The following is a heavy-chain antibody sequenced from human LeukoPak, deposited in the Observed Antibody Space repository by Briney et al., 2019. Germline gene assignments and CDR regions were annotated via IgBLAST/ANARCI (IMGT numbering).Heavy chain of an antibody. Sequence: SETLSLTCAASGGTVSSVSYYWSWIRQPPGKGLEWNGYIYYSGSTNYNPSLKSRVTISVDTSKNQFSLKLSSVTAADTAVYYCAKSHEVVFSDGSCPDYWGQGTLVTVSS. CDR1: GGTVSSVSYY. CDR2: IYYSGST. CDR3: AKSHEVVFSDGSCPDY. V-gene: IGHV4-61*01. D-gene: IGHD2-15*01. J-gene: IGHJ4*02.